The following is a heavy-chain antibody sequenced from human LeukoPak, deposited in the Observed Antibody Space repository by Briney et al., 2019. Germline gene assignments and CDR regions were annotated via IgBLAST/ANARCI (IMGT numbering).Heavy chain of an antibody. J-gene: IGHJ4*02. CDR1: GFTFSSYA. Sequence: PGGSLRLSCAASGFTFSSYAMGWVRQAPGKGLEWVSAISGSGGSTYYADSVKGRFTISRDNSKNTLYLQMNSLRAEDTAVYYCARGSGLGWDLDYWGQGTLVTVSS. CDR2: ISGSGGST. D-gene: IGHD6-19*01. V-gene: IGHV3-23*01. CDR3: ARGSGLGWDLDY.